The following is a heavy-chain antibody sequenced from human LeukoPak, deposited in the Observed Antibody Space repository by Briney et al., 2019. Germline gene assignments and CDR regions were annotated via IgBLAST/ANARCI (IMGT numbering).Heavy chain of an antibody. D-gene: IGHD3-9*01. CDR1: GDSVSSNSAA. J-gene: IGHJ3*02. V-gene: IGHV6-1*01. CDR3: ARESIDDIHPDDAFDI. Sequence: SQTLSLTCAISGDSVSSNSAAWNWIRQSPSRGLEWLGRTYYKSKWYNDYAVSVKSRITINPDTSENQFSLQLNSVTPEDTAVYYCARESIDDIHPDDAFDIWGQGTMVTVSS. CDR2: TYYKSKWYN.